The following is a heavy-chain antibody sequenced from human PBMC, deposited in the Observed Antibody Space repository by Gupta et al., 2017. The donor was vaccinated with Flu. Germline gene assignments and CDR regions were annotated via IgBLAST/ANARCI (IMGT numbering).Heavy chain of an antibody. Sequence: QVQLQESGPGLVKPSETLSLTCTVSGASMDNYYWSWIRQPPGEGLEWLGYVFSSGYTSYNPSLESRVTISVDTSRNHFSLTLKSVTAADMAVYFCARVGYDSNGYYDHFDHWGQGTLVTVSS. D-gene: IGHD3-22*01. CDR1: GASMDNYY. J-gene: IGHJ4*02. V-gene: IGHV4-59*01. CDR3: ARVGYDSNGYYDHFDH. CDR2: VFSSGYT.